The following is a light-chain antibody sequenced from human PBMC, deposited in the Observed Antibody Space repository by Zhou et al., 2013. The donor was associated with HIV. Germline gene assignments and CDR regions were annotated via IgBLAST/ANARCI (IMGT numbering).Light chain of an antibody. V-gene: IGKV1-39*01. CDR2: AAS. J-gene: IGKJ1*01. CDR1: QSISSY. Sequence: DIQMTQSPSSLSASVGDRVTITCRASQSISSYLNWYHQKPGKAPKLLIFAASSLQSGVPSRFSGSGSGTDFTLTISSLQPEDFATYYCQQANSFPWTFGQGPRWKSN. CDR3: QQANSFPWT.